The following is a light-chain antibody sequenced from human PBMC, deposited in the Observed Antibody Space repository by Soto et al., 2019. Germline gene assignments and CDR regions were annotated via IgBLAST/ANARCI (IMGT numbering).Light chain of an antibody. Sequence: QSVLTQPASVSGSPGQSITISCTGTSSDVGGYNYVSWYQQHPGKAPKLMIYDVSNRPSGVSNRFSGSKSGNTASLTISGLQAEDEADHYCSSYTSSTVVFDGGTKLTVL. CDR3: SSYTSSTVV. CDR2: DVS. J-gene: IGLJ2*01. CDR1: SSDVGGYNY. V-gene: IGLV2-14*01.